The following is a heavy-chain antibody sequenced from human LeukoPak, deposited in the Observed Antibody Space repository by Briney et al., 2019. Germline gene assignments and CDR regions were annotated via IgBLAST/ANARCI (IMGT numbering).Heavy chain of an antibody. Sequence: GGSLRLSCAASGFTFSSYSINWVRQAPGKGLEWVSSISSSSSYIYYADSMKGRFTISRDNARNSLYLQMNSLRAEDTAVYYCARDGLAAATLHWCFDLWGRGTLVTVSS. CDR3: ARDGLAAATLHWCFDL. J-gene: IGHJ2*01. CDR1: GFTFSSYS. D-gene: IGHD6-25*01. CDR2: ISSSSSYI. V-gene: IGHV3-21*01.